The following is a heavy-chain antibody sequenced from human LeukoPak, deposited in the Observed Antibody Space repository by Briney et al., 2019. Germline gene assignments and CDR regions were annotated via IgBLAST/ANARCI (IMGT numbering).Heavy chain of an antibody. CDR1: GGTFSSYA. J-gene: IGHJ4*02. D-gene: IGHD2-2*01. Sequence: EASVKVSCKASGGTFSSYAISWVRQAPGQGPEWMGGIIPIFGAANYAQKFQGRVTITADESTSTAYMELSSLRSEDTAVYYCARAGEEDEGVVVPAANWYYFDYWGQGTLVTVSS. CDR3: ARAGEEDEGVVVPAANWYYFDY. V-gene: IGHV1-69*13. CDR2: IIPIFGAA.